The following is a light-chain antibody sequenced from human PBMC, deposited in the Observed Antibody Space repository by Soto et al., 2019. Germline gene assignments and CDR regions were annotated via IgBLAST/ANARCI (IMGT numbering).Light chain of an antibody. V-gene: IGLV2-18*02. Sequence: QSVLTQPPSVSGSPGQSVTISCTGTSSDVGRYNRVSWYQQPPGTAPKLIIYEVSYRPSGVPDRFSGSKSGYTASLTISWLQAEDDADYYCSSYTTSSTGVFGGGTKLAVL. CDR1: SSDVGRYNR. CDR2: EVS. CDR3: SSYTTSSTGV. J-gene: IGLJ2*01.